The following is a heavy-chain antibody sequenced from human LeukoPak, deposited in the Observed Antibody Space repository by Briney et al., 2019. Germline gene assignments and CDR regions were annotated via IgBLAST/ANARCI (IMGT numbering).Heavy chain of an antibody. CDR2: ISGSGGST. CDR3: AKGDCSSTSCYRGAFDI. Sequence: PGGSLRLSCAASGFTFSSYAMSWVRQAPGKGLEWVSAISGSGGSTYYADSVKGRFTISRDNSKNTLYLQMNSLRAEDTAVYYCAKGDCSSTSCYRGAFDIWGQGTMVTVSS. J-gene: IGHJ3*02. V-gene: IGHV3-23*01. CDR1: GFTFSSYA. D-gene: IGHD2-2*02.